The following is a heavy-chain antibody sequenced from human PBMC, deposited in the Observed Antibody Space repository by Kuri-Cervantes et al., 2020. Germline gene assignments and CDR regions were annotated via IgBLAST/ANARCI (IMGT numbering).Heavy chain of an antibody. D-gene: IGHD1-26*01. CDR1: GFTFSTYA. Sequence: GESLKISCAGSGFTFSTYAMNWVRQAPGKGLEWVSAITNTGGSTYYADSVKGRFTISRDNSKNTLCLQMNSLRAEDTAAYYCAKGAGGSQRKWGQGTLVTVSS. V-gene: IGHV3-23*01. CDR2: ITNTGGST. J-gene: IGHJ4*02. CDR3: AKGAGGSQRK.